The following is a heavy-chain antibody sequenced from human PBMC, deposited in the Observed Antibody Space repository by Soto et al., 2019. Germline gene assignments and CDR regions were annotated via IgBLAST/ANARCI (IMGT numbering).Heavy chain of an antibody. V-gene: IGHV3-30-3*01. CDR2: ISYDGSNK. Sequence: GGSLRLSCAASGFTFSSYAMHWVRQAPGKGLEWVAVISYDGSNKYYADSVKGRFTISRDNSKNTLYLQMNSLRAEDTAVYYCARAPMGGALMSDAFDIWGQGTMVTVSS. D-gene: IGHD2-8*01. CDR3: ARAPMGGALMSDAFDI. CDR1: GFTFSSYA. J-gene: IGHJ3*02.